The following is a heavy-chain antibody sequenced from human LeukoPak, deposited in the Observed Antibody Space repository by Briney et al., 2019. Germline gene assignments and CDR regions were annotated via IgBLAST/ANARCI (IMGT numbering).Heavy chain of an antibody. D-gene: IGHD3-10*01. J-gene: IGHJ4*02. V-gene: IGHV3-23*01. CDR1: GVTVSSNY. Sequence: GGSLRLSCAASGVTVSSNYMTWVRQAPGKGLEWVSAISGSGGSTYYADSVKGRFTISRDNSKNTLYLQMNSLRAEDTAVYYCAKDPSSRGEFPEENWGQGTLVTVSS. CDR3: AKDPSSRGEFPEEN. CDR2: ISGSGGST.